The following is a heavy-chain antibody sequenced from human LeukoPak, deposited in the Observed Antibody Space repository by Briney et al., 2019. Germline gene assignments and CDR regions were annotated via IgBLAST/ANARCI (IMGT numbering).Heavy chain of an antibody. CDR2: IKSKTDGGTT. CDR1: GFTFSNAW. J-gene: IGHJ6*02. CDR3: TTVRTGYYYGMDV. Sequence: GGSLRLSCAASGFTFSNAWMSWVRQAPGKGLEWVGRIKSKTDGGTTDYAAPVKGRFTISRDDSKNTLYLQMNSLKTEDTAVYYCTTVRTGYYYGMDVWGQGTTVTVSS. V-gene: IGHV3-15*01. D-gene: IGHD1-1*01.